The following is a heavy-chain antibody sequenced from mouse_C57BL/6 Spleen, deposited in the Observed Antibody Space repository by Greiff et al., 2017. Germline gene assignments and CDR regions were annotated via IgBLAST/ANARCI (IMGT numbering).Heavy chain of an antibody. V-gene: IGHV14-3*01. CDR2: LDPANGNP. J-gene: IGHJ4*01. CDR3: ATLLDYYAMDY. Sequence: VQLQQSVAELVRPGASVKLSCTASGFNIKNYYMHWVKQRPEQGLEWIGRLDPANGNPKYAPKFQGKATITADTSSNTAYLQLSSLTSEDTAIYYCATLLDYYAMDYWGQGTSVTVSS. D-gene: IGHD1-1*01. CDR1: GFNIKNYY.